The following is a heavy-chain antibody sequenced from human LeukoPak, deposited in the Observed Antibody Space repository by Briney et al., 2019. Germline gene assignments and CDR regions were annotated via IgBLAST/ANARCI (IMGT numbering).Heavy chain of an antibody. D-gene: IGHD3-10*01. J-gene: IGHJ4*02. CDR3: ARDGYYGSGSYYPYYFDY. V-gene: IGHV1-2*04. CDR2: INPNSGGT. CDR1: GYTFTGYY. Sequence: ASVKVSRKASGYTFTGYYMHWVRQAPGQGLEWMGWINPNSGGTNYAQKFQGWVTMTRDTSISTAYMELSRLRSDDTAVYYCARDGYYGSGSYYPYYFDYWGQGTLVTVSS.